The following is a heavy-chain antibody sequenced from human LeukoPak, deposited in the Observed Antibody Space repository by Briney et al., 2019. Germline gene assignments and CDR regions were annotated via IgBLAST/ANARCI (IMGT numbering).Heavy chain of an antibody. J-gene: IGHJ4*02. CDR2: IYPGDSDT. D-gene: IGHD6-13*01. V-gene: IGHV5-51*01. CDR1: GYSFINYW. Sequence: GESLKISCKGSGYSFINYWIGWVRQMPGKGLEWMGIIYPGDSDTRYSPSFQGQVTISADKSISTAYLQWSSLKASDTAMYYCARPAIAAAGGNYFDYWGQGTLLTVSS. CDR3: ARPAIAAAGGNYFDY.